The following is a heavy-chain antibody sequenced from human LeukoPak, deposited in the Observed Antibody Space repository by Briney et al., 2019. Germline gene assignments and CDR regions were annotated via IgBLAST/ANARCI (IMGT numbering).Heavy chain of an antibody. Sequence: PGGSLRLSCAASGFTFSSYWMSWVRQAPGKGLEWVANIKQDGSDKYYVDSVKGRFTISRDNAKNSLYLQMSSLRADDTAVYYCARDPSTSSWYVSDVWGQGTTVTVSS. D-gene: IGHD6-13*01. CDR3: ARDPSTSSWYVSDV. J-gene: IGHJ6*02. CDR1: GFTFSSYW. V-gene: IGHV3-7*01. CDR2: IKQDGSDK.